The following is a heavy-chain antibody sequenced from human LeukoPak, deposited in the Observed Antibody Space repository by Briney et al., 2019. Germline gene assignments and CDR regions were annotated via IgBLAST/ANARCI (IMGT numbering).Heavy chain of an antibody. V-gene: IGHV5-51*03. CDR2: IYPGDSDT. CDR3: ARSSDSSGYYDYFDY. CDR1: GYSFTSYW. D-gene: IGHD3-22*01. Sequence: GGSLKISRKGSGYSFTSYWIGWVRQMPGKGVEWMAIIYPGDSDTRYSPSFQGQVTISADKSIHTAYLQWSSLKSSATAMYYCARSSDSSGYYDYFDYWGQGTLVTVSS. J-gene: IGHJ4*02.